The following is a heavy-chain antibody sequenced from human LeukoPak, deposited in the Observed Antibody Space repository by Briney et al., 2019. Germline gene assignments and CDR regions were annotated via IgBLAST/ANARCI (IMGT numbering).Heavy chain of an antibody. D-gene: IGHD3/OR15-3a*01. V-gene: IGHV3-48*01. Sequence: PGGSLRLSCAASGFTFSSYSMNWVRQAPGKGLEWVSYISSSSSTIYYADSVKGRFTISRDNAKNSLYLQMNSLRAEDTAVYYCARDEVIWTGPPYYYYMDVWGKGTTVTVSS. J-gene: IGHJ6*03. CDR3: ARDEVIWTGPPYYYYMDV. CDR2: ISSSSSTI. CDR1: GFTFSSYS.